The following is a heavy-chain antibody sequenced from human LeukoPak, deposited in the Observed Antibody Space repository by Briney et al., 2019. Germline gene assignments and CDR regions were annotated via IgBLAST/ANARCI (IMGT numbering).Heavy chain of an antibody. J-gene: IGHJ4*02. CDR3: AKGSGKFDY. Sequence: GGSLRLSCVASGLNFDDSAMHWVRQAPGKGLEWVSLISADGGSTFSADSVKGRFSISRDNSKNSLYLQMNSLRSEDTAMYYCAKGSGKFDYWGQGTLVAVSS. V-gene: IGHV3-43*02. CDR2: ISADGGST. CDR1: GLNFDDSA.